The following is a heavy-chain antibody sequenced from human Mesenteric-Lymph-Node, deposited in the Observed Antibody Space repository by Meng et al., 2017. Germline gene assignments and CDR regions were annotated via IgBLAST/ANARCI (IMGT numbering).Heavy chain of an antibody. CDR2: IYYSGST. D-gene: IGHD5-24*01. CDR1: GGSISSSSYY. Sequence: SETLSLTCTVSGGSISSSSYYWGWIRQPPGKGLKWIGSIYYSGSTYYNPSLKSRVTISVDTSKNQFSLKLSSVTAADTAVYYCARDRRDGYNRYYFDYWGQGTLVTVSS. J-gene: IGHJ4*02. CDR3: ARDRRDGYNRYYFDY. V-gene: IGHV4-39*07.